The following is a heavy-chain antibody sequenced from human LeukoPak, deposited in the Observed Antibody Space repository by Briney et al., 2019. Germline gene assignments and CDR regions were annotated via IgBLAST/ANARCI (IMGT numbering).Heavy chain of an antibody. V-gene: IGHV4-59*08. CDR2: IYYSGST. Sequence: SETLSLTCTVSGGSIISYYWSWIRQPPGKGLEWIGYIYYSGSTNYNPSLKSRVTISVVTSKNQFSLKLSSVTAADTAVYYCASYPVSGSYYDYWGQGTLVTVSS. D-gene: IGHD1-26*01. J-gene: IGHJ4*02. CDR1: GGSIISYY. CDR3: ASYPVSGSYYDY.